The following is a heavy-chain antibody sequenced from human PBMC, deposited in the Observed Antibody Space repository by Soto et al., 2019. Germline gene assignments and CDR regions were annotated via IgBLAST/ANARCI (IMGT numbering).Heavy chain of an antibody. Sequence: ESMKISCKGSGYSFTSYWIGWVRQMPGKGLEWMGIIYPGDSDTSYRPSFQGQVTISADKSISTAYLQWSSLKASDTAMYYCARHDLLQWLSYTQARDYWGQGNLLTVSS. V-gene: IGHV5-51*01. D-gene: IGHD3-3*01. CDR3: ARHDLLQWLSYTQARDY. J-gene: IGHJ4*02. CDR1: GYSFTSYW. CDR2: IYPGDSDT.